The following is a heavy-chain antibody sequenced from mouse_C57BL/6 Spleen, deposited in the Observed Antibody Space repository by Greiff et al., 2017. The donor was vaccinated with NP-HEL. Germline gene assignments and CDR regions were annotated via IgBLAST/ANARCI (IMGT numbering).Heavy chain of an antibody. V-gene: IGHV3-6*01. CDR2: ISYDGSN. CDR3: ARGAPFYYSNGYFDV. Sequence: ESGPGLVKPSQSLSLTCSVTGYSITSGYYWNWIRQFPGNKLEWMGYISYDGSNNYNPSLKNRISITRDTSKNQFFLKLNSVTTEDTATYYCARGAPFYYSNGYFDVWGTGTTVTVSS. J-gene: IGHJ1*03. D-gene: IGHD2-5*01. CDR1: GYSITSGYY.